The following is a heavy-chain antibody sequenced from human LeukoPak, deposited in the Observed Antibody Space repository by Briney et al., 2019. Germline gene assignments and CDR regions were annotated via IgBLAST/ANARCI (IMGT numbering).Heavy chain of an antibody. V-gene: IGHV1-2*02. CDR1: GYTFTGYY. CDR3: ARASTLLRCFDY. Sequence: GASVKVSCKASGYTFTGYYMHWVRQAPGQGLEWMGWINPNSGGTNYAQKFQSRVTMTRDTSISTAYMELSRLRSDDTAVYYCARASTLLRCFDYWGQGTLVTVSS. J-gene: IGHJ4*02. CDR2: INPNSGGT. D-gene: IGHD3-16*01.